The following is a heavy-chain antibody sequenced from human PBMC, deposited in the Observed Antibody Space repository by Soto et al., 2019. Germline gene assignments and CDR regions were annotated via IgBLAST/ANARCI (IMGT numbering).Heavy chain of an antibody. V-gene: IGHV3-49*03. D-gene: IGHD3-10*01. CDR2: IRSKAYGGTT. CDR1: GFTFGDYA. J-gene: IGHJ6*02. Sequence: GGSLRLSCTASGFTFGDYAMSWFRQAPGKGLEWVGFIRSKAYGGTTEYAASVKGRFTISRDDSKSIAYLQMNSLKTEDTAVYYCTRDLWFGELYYYGMDVWGQGTTVTVSS. CDR3: TRDLWFGELYYYGMDV.